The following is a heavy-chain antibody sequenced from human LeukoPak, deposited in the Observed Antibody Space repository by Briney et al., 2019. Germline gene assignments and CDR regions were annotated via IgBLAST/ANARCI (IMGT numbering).Heavy chain of an antibody. D-gene: IGHD5-12*01. Sequence: GGSLRLSCAASGFTFSGYGMYWVRQAPRKGLEWVAGIYGGGGVIKYADSVKGRFTISRDNSENILYLQMDSLRVEDTAMYYCAKERVPDSGYDSDYWGQGTLVTVSS. CDR2: IYGGGGVI. CDR1: GFTFSGYG. V-gene: IGHV3-23*03. CDR3: AKERVPDSGYDSDY. J-gene: IGHJ4*02.